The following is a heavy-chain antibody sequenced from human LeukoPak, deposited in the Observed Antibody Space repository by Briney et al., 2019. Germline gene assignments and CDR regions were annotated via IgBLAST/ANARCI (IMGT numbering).Heavy chain of an antibody. Sequence: GGSLRLSCAASGFSFSVYWMHWVRQAPGKGPVWVSRIKTDGSITDYADSVKGRFTISRDNAKNSLYLQMNSLRAEDTAVYYCARVIGEFDYWGQGTLVTVSS. CDR2: IKTDGSIT. CDR3: ARVIGEFDY. J-gene: IGHJ4*02. D-gene: IGHD3-10*01. V-gene: IGHV3-74*01. CDR1: GFSFSVYW.